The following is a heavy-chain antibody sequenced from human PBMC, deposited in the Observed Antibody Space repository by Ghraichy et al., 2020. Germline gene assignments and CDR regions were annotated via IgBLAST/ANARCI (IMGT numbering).Heavy chain of an antibody. CDR2: IYYSGST. J-gene: IGHJ6*02. CDR3: ARHGFLQLWSLDYYYGMDV. V-gene: IGHV4-59*08. D-gene: IGHD5-18*01. Sequence: SQTLSLTCTVSGGSISSYYWSWIRQPPGKGLEWIGYIYYSGSTNYNPSLKSRVTISVDTSKNQFSLKLSSVTAADTAVYYCARHGFLQLWSLDYYYGMDVWGQGTTVTVSS. CDR1: GGSISSYY.